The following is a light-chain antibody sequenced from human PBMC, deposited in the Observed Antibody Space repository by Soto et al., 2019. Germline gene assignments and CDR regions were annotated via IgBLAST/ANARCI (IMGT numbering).Light chain of an antibody. V-gene: IGLV3-21*04. J-gene: IGLJ2*01. CDR2: YDN. CDR1: NIGSKS. CDR3: QVWDTGSDHLV. Sequence: SYELTQPPSVAVAPGETASITCGGNNIGSKSVNWYQQKPGQAPVLVIYYDNDRPSGIPERFSGSNSGNTATLTISRVEAGDEADYYCQVWDTGSDHLVFGGGTKLTVL.